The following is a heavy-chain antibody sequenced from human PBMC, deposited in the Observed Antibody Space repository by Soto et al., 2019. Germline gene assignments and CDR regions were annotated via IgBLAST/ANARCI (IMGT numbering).Heavy chain of an antibody. Sequence: PGGSLRLSCAASGVTFSSYGMHWVRQAPGKGLEWVAVIWYDGSNKYYADSVKGRFTSSRDNSKNTLYLQMNSLRAEDTAVYYCARDLQNGILTGLYYGMDVWGQGTTVTVSS. CDR1: GVTFSSYG. CDR3: ARDLQNGILTGLYYGMDV. V-gene: IGHV3-33*01. J-gene: IGHJ6*02. CDR2: IWYDGSNK. D-gene: IGHD3-9*01.